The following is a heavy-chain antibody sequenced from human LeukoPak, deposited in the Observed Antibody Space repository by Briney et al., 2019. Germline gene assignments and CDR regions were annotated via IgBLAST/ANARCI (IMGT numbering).Heavy chain of an antibody. CDR3: ARVLPVASRDY. CDR2: IKQDGSDK. J-gene: IGHJ4*02. D-gene: IGHD2-2*01. V-gene: IGHV3-7*01. CDR1: GFTFSTYW. Sequence: GGSLRLSCAASGFTFSTYWMSWVRQAPGKGLERVANIKQDGSDKFYVDSVKGRFTISRDNAKNSMYLQMNSLRAEDTAIYYCARVLPVASRDYWGQGTLVTVSS.